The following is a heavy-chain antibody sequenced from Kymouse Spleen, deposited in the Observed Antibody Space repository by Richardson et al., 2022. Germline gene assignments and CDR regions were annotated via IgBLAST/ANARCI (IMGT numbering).Heavy chain of an antibody. Sequence: QVQLVESGGGVVQPGRSLRLSCAASGFTFSSYGMHWVRQAPGKGLEWVAVIWYDGSNKYYADSVKGRFTISRDNSKNTLYLQMNSLRAEDTAVYYCAREIAAAGTGTTRGMDVWGQGTTVTVSS. CDR3: AREIAAAGTGTTRGMDV. V-gene: IGHV3-33*01. J-gene: IGHJ6*02. D-gene: IGHD6-13*01. CDR2: IWYDGSNK. CDR1: GFTFSSYG.